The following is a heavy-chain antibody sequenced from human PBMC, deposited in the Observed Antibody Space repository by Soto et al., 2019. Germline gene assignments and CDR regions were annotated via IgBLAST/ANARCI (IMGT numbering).Heavy chain of an antibody. CDR3: ARDEDFGPFDY. Sequence: GGSLRLSCAASGFSFSKYAIHWVRQAPGKGLEWVAVISYDGSDKYYADSVRGRFTLSRDNSKNTVYMQMDRLRPEDAAVYYCARDEDFGPFDYRGQGTLVTVSS. D-gene: IGHD3-16*01. V-gene: IGHV3-30*03. J-gene: IGHJ4*02. CDR2: ISYDGSDK. CDR1: GFSFSKYA.